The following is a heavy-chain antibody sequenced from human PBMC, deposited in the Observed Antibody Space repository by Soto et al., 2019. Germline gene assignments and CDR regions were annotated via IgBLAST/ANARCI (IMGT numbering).Heavy chain of an antibody. CDR1: GGIFTNNA. D-gene: IGHD5-18*01. J-gene: IGHJ6*02. Sequence: QVQVVQSGAEVKKPGSSVKVSCKVSGGIFTNNAISWVRQAPGQGLEWLGGVIPLFDTAYYAQIFWGRLRISGDGATTIAYMELSGRTSVDTAVYLCATGGHNDGYNFYLGMDVWGQGTTVTVS. CDR3: ATGGHNDGYNFYLGMDV. CDR2: VIPLFDTA. V-gene: IGHV1-69*01.